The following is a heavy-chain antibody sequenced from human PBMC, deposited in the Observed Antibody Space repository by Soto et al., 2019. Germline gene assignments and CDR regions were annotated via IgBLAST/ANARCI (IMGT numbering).Heavy chain of an antibody. J-gene: IGHJ4*02. CDR3: AKDSRSSGS. D-gene: IGHD6-19*01. CDR1: GCTFSICA. V-gene: IGHV3-23*01. Sequence: LRLSCAASGCTFSICAMSWVRQAPGKGLEWVSAISGSGGSTYYADSVKGRFTISRDNSKNTLYLQMNSLRAEDTAVYYCAKDSRSSGSWGQGTLVTVSS. CDR2: ISGSGGST.